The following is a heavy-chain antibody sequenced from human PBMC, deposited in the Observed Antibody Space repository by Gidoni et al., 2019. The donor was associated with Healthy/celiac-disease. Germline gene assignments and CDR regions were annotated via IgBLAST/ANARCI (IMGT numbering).Heavy chain of an antibody. Sequence: EVQLVESGGGLVKPGGSLRLSCAASGFTFSSYSMNWVRQAPGKGLEWVSSISSSSSYIYYADSVKGRFTISRDNAKNSLYLQMNSLRAEDTAVYYCARESDTSDAFDIWGQGTMVTVSS. CDR3: ARESDTSDAFDI. V-gene: IGHV3-21*01. CDR1: GFTFSSYS. D-gene: IGHD5-18*01. CDR2: ISSSSSYI. J-gene: IGHJ3*02.